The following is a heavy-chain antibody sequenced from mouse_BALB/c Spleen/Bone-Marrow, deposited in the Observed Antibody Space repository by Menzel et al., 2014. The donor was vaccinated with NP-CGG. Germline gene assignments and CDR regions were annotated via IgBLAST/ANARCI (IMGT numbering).Heavy chain of an antibody. Sequence: DVKLVESGGGLVQPGGSLRLSCATPGFTFTDYYMSWVRQPPGKALEWLGFIRNKADGYTTDYSVSVKGRFTISRDNSQSILYLQMNTLRAEDSATYYCARDENYDIYWYFDVWGAGTTVTVSS. CDR2: IRNKADGYTT. J-gene: IGHJ1*01. D-gene: IGHD1-1*01. V-gene: IGHV7-3*02. CDR1: GFTFTDYY. CDR3: ARDENYDIYWYFDV.